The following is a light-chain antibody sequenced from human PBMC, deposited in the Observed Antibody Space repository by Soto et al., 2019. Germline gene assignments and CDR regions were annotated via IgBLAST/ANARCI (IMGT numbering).Light chain of an antibody. CDR3: GTWDSSLSVYV. CDR2: DNN. Sequence: QSVLTQPPSVSAAPGQKVTISCSGSSSNIGNNYVSWYQQLPGTAPKPLIYDNNKRPSGIPDRFSGSKSGTSATLGITGLQTGDEADYYCGTWDSSLSVYVFGTGTKVTVL. CDR1: SSNIGNNY. V-gene: IGLV1-51*01. J-gene: IGLJ1*01.